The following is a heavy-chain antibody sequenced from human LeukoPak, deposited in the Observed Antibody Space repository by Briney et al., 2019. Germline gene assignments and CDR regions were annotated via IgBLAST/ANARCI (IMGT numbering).Heavy chain of an antibody. V-gene: IGHV3-53*01. J-gene: IGHJ4*02. Sequence: GGSLRLSCAASGFTVSSNYMSCVRQAPGKGLEWVSVIYSGGSTYYADSVKGRFTISRDNSKNTLYLQMNSLRAEDTAVYYCAGSFHTVVTPYFDYWGQGPWSPSPQ. CDR2: IYSGGST. D-gene: IGHD4-23*01. CDR3: AGSFHTVVTPYFDY. CDR1: GFTVSSNY.